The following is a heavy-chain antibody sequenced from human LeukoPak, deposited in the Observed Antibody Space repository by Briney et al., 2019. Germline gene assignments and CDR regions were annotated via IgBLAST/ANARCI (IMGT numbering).Heavy chain of an antibody. CDR1: GFSVSSNY. CDR3: ARGNPDTYDYYYYGMDV. CDR2: MYSGGTT. D-gene: IGHD5-18*01. J-gene: IGHJ6*02. Sequence: GGSLRLSCAASGFSVSSNYMTWVRQAPGKGLEWVSVMYSGGTTYYADSVKGRFTISRDSSKNTLYLQMDSLRAEDTAVYFCARGNPDTYDYYYYGMDVWGQGTTITVSS. V-gene: IGHV3-53*05.